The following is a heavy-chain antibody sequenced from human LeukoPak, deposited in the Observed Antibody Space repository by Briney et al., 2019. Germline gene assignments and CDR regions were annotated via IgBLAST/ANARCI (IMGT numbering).Heavy chain of an antibody. CDR2: IKQDGSET. CDR1: GFNFDIYS. CDR3: ARPKMYYYDSSGFGAVDY. V-gene: IGHV3-7*01. J-gene: IGHJ4*02. D-gene: IGHD3-22*01. Sequence: GGSLRLSCAASGFNFDIYSMNWVRQAPGKGLEWVANIKQDGSETYYVDSVKGRFTISRDNAKNSLYLQMNSLRAEDTAVYYCARPKMYYYDSSGFGAVDYWGKGTLVTVSS.